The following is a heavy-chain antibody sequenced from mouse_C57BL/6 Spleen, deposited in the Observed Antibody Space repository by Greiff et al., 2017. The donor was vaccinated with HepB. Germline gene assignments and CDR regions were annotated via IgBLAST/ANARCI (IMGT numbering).Heavy chain of an antibody. D-gene: IGHD6-5*01. CDR3: ARSPICSHAMDY. CDR2: IYPGDGDT. J-gene: IGHJ4*01. Sequence: VQLQQSGPELVKPGASVKISCKASGYAFSSSWMNWVKQRPGKGLEWIGRIYPGDGDTNYNGKFKGKATLTADKSSSTAYMQLSSLTSEDSAVYFCARSPICSHAMDYWGQGTSVTVSS. V-gene: IGHV1-82*01. CDR1: GYAFSSSW.